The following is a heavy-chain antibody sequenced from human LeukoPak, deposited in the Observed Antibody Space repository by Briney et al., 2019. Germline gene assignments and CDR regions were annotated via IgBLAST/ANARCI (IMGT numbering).Heavy chain of an antibody. J-gene: IGHJ5*02. Sequence: SETLSLTCAVYGGSFSGYYWSWIRQPPGKGLEWIGEINHSGSTNYNPSLKSRVTISVDTSKNQFSLKLSSVTAADTAVYYCARVHPDADIVVMVAARGKLNWFDPWGQGTLVTVSS. CDR2: INHSGST. D-gene: IGHD2-15*01. CDR3: ARVHPDADIVVMVAARGKLNWFDP. CDR1: GGSFSGYY. V-gene: IGHV4-34*01.